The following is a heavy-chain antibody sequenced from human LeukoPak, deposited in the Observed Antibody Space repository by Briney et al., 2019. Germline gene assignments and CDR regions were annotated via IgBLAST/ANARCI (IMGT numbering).Heavy chain of an antibody. CDR2: IRGSGGST. Sequence: PGGSLRLSCAASGFTFSSYAMSWVRQAPGKGLEWVSDIRGSGGSTYYADSVKGRFTISRDNSKNTLYLQMNSLRAEDTAVYYCARPTGYCSGDSCFAPFDQWGQGTLVTVSS. CDR1: GFTFSSYA. V-gene: IGHV3-23*01. J-gene: IGHJ4*02. CDR3: ARPTGYCSGDSCFAPFDQ. D-gene: IGHD2-15*01.